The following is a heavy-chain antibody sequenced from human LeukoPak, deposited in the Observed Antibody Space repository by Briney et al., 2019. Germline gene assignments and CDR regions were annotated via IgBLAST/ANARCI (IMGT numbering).Heavy chain of an antibody. V-gene: IGHV4-4*07. D-gene: IGHD2-2*01. CDR3: ARDLDIVVVPAAYDYYYYYGMDV. J-gene: IGHJ6*02. CDR1: GGSINSYF. Sequence: SETLSLICTVSGGSINSYFWSWIRQPAGKGLEWIGRIYTSDITNYNPSLKSRLTMSVDTSKNQFSLKLSSVTAADTAVYYCARDLDIVVVPAAYDYYYYYGMDVWGQGTTVTVSS. CDR2: IYTSDIT.